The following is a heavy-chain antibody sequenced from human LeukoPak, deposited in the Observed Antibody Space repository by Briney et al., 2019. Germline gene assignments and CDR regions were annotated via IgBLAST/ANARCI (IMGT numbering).Heavy chain of an antibody. Sequence: PGGSLRLSCAASGFTFSSYAMSLVRQAPGKGLEWVSAISGSGGSTYYADSVKGRSTISRDNSKNTLYLQMNSLRAEDTAVYYCAKRGAARMDYFDYWGQGTLVTVSS. J-gene: IGHJ4*02. CDR1: GFTFSSYA. V-gene: IGHV3-23*01. D-gene: IGHD6-6*01. CDR2: ISGSGGST. CDR3: AKRGAARMDYFDY.